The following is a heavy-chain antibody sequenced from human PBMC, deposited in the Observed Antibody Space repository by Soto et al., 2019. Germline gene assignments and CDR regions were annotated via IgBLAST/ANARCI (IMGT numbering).Heavy chain of an antibody. CDR1: GFTFSSYS. J-gene: IGHJ4*02. CDR3: AGSQGPDFWSGYSFDY. D-gene: IGHD3-3*01. Sequence: GGSLRLSCAASGFTFSSYSMNWVRQAPGKGLEWVSSISSSSSYIYYADSVKGRFTISRDNAKNSLYLQMNSLRAEDTAVYYCAGSQGPDFWSGYSFDYWGQGTLVTVSS. CDR2: ISSSSSYI. V-gene: IGHV3-21*01.